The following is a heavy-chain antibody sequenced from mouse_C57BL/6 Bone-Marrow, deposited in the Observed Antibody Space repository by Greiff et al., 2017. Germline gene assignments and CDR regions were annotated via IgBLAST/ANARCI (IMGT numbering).Heavy chain of an antibody. Sequence: QVQLKQSGAELVRPGASVTLSCKASGYTFTDYEMHWVKQTPVHGLEWIGAIDPETGGTAYNQKFKGKAILTADKSSSTAYMELRSLTSEDSAVYYCTRGDGYCVAWFAYWGQGTLVTVSA. CDR3: TRGDGYCVAWFAY. CDR2: IDPETGGT. D-gene: IGHD2-3*01. CDR1: GYTFTDYE. J-gene: IGHJ3*01. V-gene: IGHV1-15*01.